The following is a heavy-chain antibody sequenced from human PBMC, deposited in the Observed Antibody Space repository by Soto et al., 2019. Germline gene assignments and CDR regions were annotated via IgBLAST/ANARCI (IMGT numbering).Heavy chain of an antibody. Sequence: PSETMSLTCTVSAGSISSYYCSWIRQPPGKGLEWIGYIYYSGSTNYNTSLKRRATISVDTSKTKFSLKLSYVTAADTAVYYCARRSAAIDYWGQGTIVTVS. CDR2: IYYSGST. J-gene: IGHJ4*02. CDR3: ARRSAAIDY. D-gene: IGHD2-2*01. V-gene: IGHV4-59*01. CDR1: AGSISSYY.